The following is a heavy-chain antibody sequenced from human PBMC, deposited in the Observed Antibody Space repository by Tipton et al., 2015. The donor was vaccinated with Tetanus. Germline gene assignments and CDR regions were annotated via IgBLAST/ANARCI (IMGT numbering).Heavy chain of an antibody. Sequence: GSLRLSCAASGFTFSSYAMSWVRQAPGKGLEWVSAISGSGGSTYYADSVKGRFTISRDNSKNTLYLQMNSLRAEDTAVYYCAKDAYLGELQSFHYGMDVWGQGITATVSS. CDR1: GFTFSSYA. D-gene: IGHD4-11*01. J-gene: IGHJ6*02. CDR3: AKDAYLGELQSFHYGMDV. V-gene: IGHV3-23*01. CDR2: ISGSGGST.